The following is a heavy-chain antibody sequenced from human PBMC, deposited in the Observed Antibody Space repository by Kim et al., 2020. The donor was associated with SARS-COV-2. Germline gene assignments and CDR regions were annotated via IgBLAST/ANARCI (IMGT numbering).Heavy chain of an antibody. Sequence: GGSLRLSCAASGFSFSSYAMHWVRQAPGKGLEWVAVISYDGSNKYYADSVKGRFTISRDNSKNTLYLQMNSLRVEDTAVYYCATRKWGGSGTIWFDPWGQGTLVTVSS. J-gene: IGHJ5*02. CDR2: ISYDGSNK. D-gene: IGHD3-10*01. V-gene: IGHV3-30-3*01. CDR1: GFSFSSYA. CDR3: ATRKWGGSGTIWFDP.